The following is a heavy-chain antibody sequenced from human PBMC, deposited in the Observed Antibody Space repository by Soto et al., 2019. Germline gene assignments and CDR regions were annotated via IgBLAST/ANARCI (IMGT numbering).Heavy chain of an antibody. CDR3: ARVVAYGDYVDAFDI. J-gene: IGHJ3*02. V-gene: IGHV1-18*01. CDR2: ISAYNGNT. D-gene: IGHD4-17*01. CDR1: GYTFTSYG. Sequence: QVQLVQSGAEVKKPGASVKVSCKASGYTFTSYGISWVRQAPGQGLEWMGWISAYNGNTNYAQKIQGRVTMTTDTSTITAYMELRSLRSDDTAVYYCARVVAYGDYVDAFDIWGQGTMVTVSS.